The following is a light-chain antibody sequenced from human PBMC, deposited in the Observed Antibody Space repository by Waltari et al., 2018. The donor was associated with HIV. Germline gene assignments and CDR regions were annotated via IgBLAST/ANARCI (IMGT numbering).Light chain of an antibody. J-gene: IGKJ2*01. CDR1: PGVGGN. V-gene: IGKV3-15*01. CDR2: GAA. CDR3: QQYNIRPRGNT. Sequence: DIVMTQSPAILSVSPGERVTLSCRASPGVGGNFAWYQQKVGQAPGLVIYGAATRAAESPVRFRGSGSGTDFTLNIDSLQSEECATYYCQQYNIRPRGNTFGQGTKLQIK.